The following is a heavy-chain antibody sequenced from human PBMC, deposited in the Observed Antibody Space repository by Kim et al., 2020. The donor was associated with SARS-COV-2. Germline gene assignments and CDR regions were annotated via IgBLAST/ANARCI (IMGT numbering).Heavy chain of an antibody. CDR3: ARGSGWYSWFDP. V-gene: IGHV6-1*01. Sequence: SQTLSLTCAISGDSVSSNSAAWNWIRQSPSRGLEWLGRTYFRSKWYTDYAVSLKSRITINPDTSKNQFSLQLNSVTPEDTAVYYCARGSGWYSWFDPWGQGTLGTVSS. J-gene: IGHJ5*02. CDR1: GDSVSSNSAA. D-gene: IGHD6-19*01. CDR2: TYFRSKWYT.